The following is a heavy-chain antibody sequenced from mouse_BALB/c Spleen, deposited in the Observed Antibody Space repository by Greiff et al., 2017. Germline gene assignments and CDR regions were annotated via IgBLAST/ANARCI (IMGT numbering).Heavy chain of an antibody. V-gene: IGHV5-17*02. CDR1: GFTFSSFG. D-gene: IGHD2-2*01. J-gene: IGHJ2*01. Sequence: EVMLVESGGGLVQPGGSRKLSCAASGFTFSSFGMHWVRQAPEKGLEWVAYISSGSSTIYYADTVKGRFTISRDNPKNTLFLQMTSLRSEDTAMYYCARGGYDLGYWGQGTTLTVSS. CDR2: ISSGSSTI. CDR3: ARGGYDLGY.